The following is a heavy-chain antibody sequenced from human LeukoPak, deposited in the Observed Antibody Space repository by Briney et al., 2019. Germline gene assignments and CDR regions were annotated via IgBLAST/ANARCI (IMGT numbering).Heavy chain of an antibody. CDR3: ARLTRNVYYDSSGQITNWYYFDY. Sequence: GSSVKVSCKASGGTFSSYAISWVRQAPGQGLEWMGGIIPIFGTANYAQKFQGRVTITTDESTSTAYMELSSLRSEDTAVYYCARLTRNVYYDSSGQITNWYYFDYWGQGTLVTVSS. CDR2: IIPIFGTA. V-gene: IGHV1-69*05. D-gene: IGHD3-22*01. J-gene: IGHJ4*02. CDR1: GGTFSSYA.